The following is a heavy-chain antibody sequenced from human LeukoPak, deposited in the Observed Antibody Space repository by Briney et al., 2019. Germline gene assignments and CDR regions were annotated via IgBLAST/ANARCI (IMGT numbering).Heavy chain of an antibody. J-gene: IGHJ4*02. CDR1: GFSFSTYG. V-gene: IGHV3-33*01. CDR2: IWYDGSNK. Sequence: GGSLRLSCAASGFSFSTYGMHWVRQAPGKGLQWVAVIWYDGSNKHHADSVKGRFTISRDNSKNTLYLQMNSLRAEDTAVYYCARGERYSGYDSLGDYWGQGTLVTVSS. D-gene: IGHD5-12*01. CDR3: ARGERYSGYDSLGDY.